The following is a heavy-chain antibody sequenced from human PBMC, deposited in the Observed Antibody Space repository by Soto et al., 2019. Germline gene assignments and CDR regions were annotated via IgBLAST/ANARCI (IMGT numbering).Heavy chain of an antibody. CDR2: IYYSGST. Sequence: PSXTLSLTCTVAAGSSSSNYCIWIRQPPWKGLEWIGYIYYSGSTNYNPSLKSRVTISVDTSKNQFSLKLSSVTAADKAVYYCARQGSSVGYYYHYYMDVWGKGTTVTVSS. CDR1: AGSSSSNY. J-gene: IGHJ6*03. CDR3: ARQGSSVGYYYHYYMDV. D-gene: IGHD6-6*01. V-gene: IGHV4-59*08.